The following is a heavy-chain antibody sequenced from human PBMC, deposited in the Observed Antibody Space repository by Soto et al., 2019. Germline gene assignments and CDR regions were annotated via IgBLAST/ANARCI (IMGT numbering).Heavy chain of an antibody. CDR1: GYTFTGYY. J-gene: IGHJ5*02. CDR2: INPNSGVT. D-gene: IGHD2-2*01. V-gene: IGHV1-2*02. Sequence: GASVKVSCKASGYTFTGYYMQWVRQAPGQGLEWMGWINPNSGVTNYAQKFQGRVSMTTDTSTTTAYMELRSLRSDDTAVYYCARVVPGAEAWFGPWGQGTLVTVSS. CDR3: ARVVPGAEAWFGP.